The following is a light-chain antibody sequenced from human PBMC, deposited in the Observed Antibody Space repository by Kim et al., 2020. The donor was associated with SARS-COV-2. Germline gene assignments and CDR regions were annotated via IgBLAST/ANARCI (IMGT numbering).Light chain of an antibody. CDR3: QQFGT. J-gene: IGKJ2*02. V-gene: IGKV1-NL1*01. CDR2: AAS. CDR1: QGNSNT. Sequence: LSASVGDRVTITCRASQGNSNTLAWYQQKPGKAPKLLLFAASRLESGVPSRFSGSGSGTDYTLTISSLQPEDFATYYCQQFGTFGQGTKLEI.